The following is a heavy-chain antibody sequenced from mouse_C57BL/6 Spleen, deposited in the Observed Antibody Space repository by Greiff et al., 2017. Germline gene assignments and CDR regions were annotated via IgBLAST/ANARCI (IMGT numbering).Heavy chain of an antibody. V-gene: IGHV1-82*01. CDR3: AYGSSPHYYAMDY. CDR2: IYPGDGDT. D-gene: IGHD1-1*01. CDR1: GYAFSSSW. Sequence: QVQLQQSGPELVKPGASVKISCKASGYAFSSSWMNWVKQRPGKGLEWIGRIYPGDGDTNYNGKFKGKATLTADTSSSTAYMQLSSLTSEDSAVYFCAYGSSPHYYAMDYWGQGTSVTVSS. J-gene: IGHJ4*01.